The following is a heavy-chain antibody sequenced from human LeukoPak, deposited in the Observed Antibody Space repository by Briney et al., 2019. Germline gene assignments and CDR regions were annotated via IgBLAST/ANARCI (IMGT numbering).Heavy chain of an antibody. CDR2: IYYSGST. V-gene: IGHV4-31*03. CDR1: GGSISSGGYY. Sequence: SETLSLTCTVSGGSISSGGYYWSWIRQHPGKGLEWIGYIYYSGSTYYNPSLKSRVTISVDTSKNQSSLKLSSVTAADTAVYYCARGPRYSSSWYGYWGQGTLVTVSS. CDR3: ARGPRYSSSWYGY. D-gene: IGHD6-13*01. J-gene: IGHJ4*02.